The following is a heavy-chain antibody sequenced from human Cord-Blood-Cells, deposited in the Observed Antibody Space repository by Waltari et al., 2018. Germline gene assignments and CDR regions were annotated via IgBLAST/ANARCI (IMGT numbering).Heavy chain of an antibody. CDR3: ARYYGGNYFDY. V-gene: IGHV3-7*01. D-gene: IGHD4-17*01. Sequence: EVQLVESGGGLVQPGGSLRLSCAASGFTFSSYWVSWVRQAPGKGLEWVANIKQDGSEKYYVDSVKGRFTISRDNAKNSLYLQMNSLRAEDTAVYYCARYYGGNYFDYWGQGTLVTVSS. J-gene: IGHJ4*02. CDR2: IKQDGSEK. CDR1: GFTFSSYW.